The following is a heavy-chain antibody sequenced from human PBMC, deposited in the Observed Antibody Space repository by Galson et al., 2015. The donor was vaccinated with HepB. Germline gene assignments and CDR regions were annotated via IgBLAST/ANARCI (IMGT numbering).Heavy chain of an antibody. CDR2: IIPIFGTA. V-gene: IGHV1-69*13. D-gene: IGHD5-24*01. CDR3: ARELSSKELGRWLQFSAFDI. Sequence: SVKVSCKASGGTFSSYAISWVRQAPGQGLEWMGGIIPIFGTANYAQKFQGRVTITADESTSTAYMELSSLRSEDTAVYYCARELSSKELGRWLQFSAFDIWGQGTMVTVSS. J-gene: IGHJ3*02. CDR1: GGTFSSYA.